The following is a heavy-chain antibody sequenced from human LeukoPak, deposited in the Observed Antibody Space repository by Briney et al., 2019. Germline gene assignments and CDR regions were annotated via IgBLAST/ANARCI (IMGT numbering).Heavy chain of an antibody. Sequence: IPIFGTANYAQKFQGRVTITADESTSTAYMELSSLRSEDTAVYYCARGVSAVTQNPFQHWGQGTLVTVSS. CDR2: IPIFGTA. CDR3: ARGVSAVTQNPFQH. J-gene: IGHJ1*01. D-gene: IGHD4-17*01. V-gene: IGHV1-69*01.